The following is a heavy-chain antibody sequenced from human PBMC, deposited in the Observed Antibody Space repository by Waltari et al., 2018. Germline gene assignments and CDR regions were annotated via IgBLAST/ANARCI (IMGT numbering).Heavy chain of an antibody. Sequence: EVQLVESGGGLVQPGGSLRLSCAASGFTFSSYRMNWLRQAPGKGLELVSVISSSGSTIYYADSVKGRFTISRDNAKNSLYLQMNSLRAEDTAVYYCARGGFRGYGMDVWGQGTTVTVSS. D-gene: IGHD3-16*01. CDR1: GFTFSSYR. V-gene: IGHV3-48*03. CDR3: ARGGFRGYGMDV. CDR2: ISSSGSTI. J-gene: IGHJ6*02.